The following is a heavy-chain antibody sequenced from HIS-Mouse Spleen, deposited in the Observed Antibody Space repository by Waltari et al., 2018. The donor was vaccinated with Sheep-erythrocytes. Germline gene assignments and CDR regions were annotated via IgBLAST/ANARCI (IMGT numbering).Heavy chain of an antibody. CDR3: ARAGDTAMVNLDY. D-gene: IGHD5-18*01. CDR1: GGTFSSYA. Sequence: QVQLVQSGAEVKKPGSSVKVSCKASGGTFSSYAISWVRQAPGQGLEWMGRILPILGIANYAQKFQGRVTITADKSTSTAYMELSSLRSEDTAVYYCARAGDTAMVNLDYWGQGTLVTVSS. V-gene: IGHV1-69*04. J-gene: IGHJ4*02. CDR2: ILPILGIA.